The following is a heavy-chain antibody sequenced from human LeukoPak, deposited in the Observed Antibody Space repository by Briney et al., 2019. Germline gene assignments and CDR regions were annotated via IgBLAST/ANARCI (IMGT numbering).Heavy chain of an antibody. J-gene: IGHJ4*02. V-gene: IGHV7-4-1*01. CDR2: INTNTGNP. CDR3: ARDYANNWYGTLGY. CDR1: GYTFTTYG. Sequence: ASVKVSCKASGYTFTTYGISWVRQAPGQGLEWLGWINTNTGNPKYAQGFTGRFVLSLGTSVSTAYLEIRSLEADDSAIYYCARDYANNWYGTLGYWGQGTVVTVSS. D-gene: IGHD5-24*01.